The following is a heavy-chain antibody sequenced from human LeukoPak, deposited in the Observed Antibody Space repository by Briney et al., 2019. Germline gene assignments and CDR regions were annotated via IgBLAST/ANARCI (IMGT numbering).Heavy chain of an antibody. V-gene: IGHV3-30*02. D-gene: IGHD4-17*01. J-gene: IGHJ4*02. CDR3: AKDLNYGDLLDY. Sequence: GGSLRLSCAASGFTFSSYGMHWVRQAPGKGLEWVAFIRYDGSNKYYADSVKGRFTISRDNSKNTLYLQMNSLRAEDTAVYYCAKDLNYGDLLDYWGQGALVTVSS. CDR1: GFTFSSYG. CDR2: IRYDGSNK.